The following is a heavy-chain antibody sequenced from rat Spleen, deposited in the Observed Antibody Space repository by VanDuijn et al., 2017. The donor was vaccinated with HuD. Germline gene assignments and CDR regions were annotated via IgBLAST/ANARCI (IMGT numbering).Heavy chain of an antibody. D-gene: IGHD1-4*01. J-gene: IGHJ2*01. CDR2: IWSGGNT. CDR1: GFSLTSYH. V-gene: IGHV2-30*01. CDR3: ASGIHDY. Sequence: QVQLKESGPGLVQPSETLSLTCTVSGFSLTSYHVHWVRQSPGKGLEWMAVIWSGGNTDYNSALKSRLSISRDTSKSQVFLKMNSLQTDDTGTYYCASGIHDYWGQGVMVTVSS.